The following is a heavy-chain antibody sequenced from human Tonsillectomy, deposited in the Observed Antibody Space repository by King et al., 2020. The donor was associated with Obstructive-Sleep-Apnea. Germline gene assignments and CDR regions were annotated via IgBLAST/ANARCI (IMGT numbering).Heavy chain of an antibody. CDR2: ISSSSITI. J-gene: IGHJ4*02. CDR3: ARGWDYFDY. Sequence: VQLVESGGGLVQPGGSLRLSCAASGFTFSSYSMNWVRQAPGKGLEWVSYISSSSITIYYAASVKGRVTITRDNAKNSLYLQMNSLRAEDTAVYYCARGWDYFDYWGQGTLVTVSS. D-gene: IGHD1-26*01. V-gene: IGHV3-48*04. CDR1: GFTFSSYS.